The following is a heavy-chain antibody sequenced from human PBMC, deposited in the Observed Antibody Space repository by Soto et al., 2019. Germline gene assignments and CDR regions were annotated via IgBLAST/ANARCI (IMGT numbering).Heavy chain of an antibody. D-gene: IGHD3-10*01. V-gene: IGHV1-46*01. Sequence: ASVKVSCKASGYTFTNYYMHWVRQAPGQGLEWMGIMNPSDGSTSYLQKFQGRVTTTRDTSTSTVHMELSSLRSDDTAMYYCARGQIRSPWTPGNYWGQGTLVTVSS. CDR1: GYTFTNYY. CDR3: ARGQIRSPWTPGNY. CDR2: MNPSDGST. J-gene: IGHJ4*02.